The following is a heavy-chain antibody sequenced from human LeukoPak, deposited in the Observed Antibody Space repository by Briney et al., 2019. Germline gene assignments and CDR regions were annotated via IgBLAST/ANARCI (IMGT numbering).Heavy chain of an antibody. D-gene: IGHD6-13*01. J-gene: IGHJ4*02. CDR1: GYTFTGYY. CDR2: INPNSGGT. V-gene: IGHV1-2*02. CDR3: ARASGDSSSWPFDY. Sequence: ASAKVSCKASGYTFTGYYMHWVRQAPGQGLEWMGWINPNSGGTNYAQRFQGRVTMTRDTSISTAYMELSRLRSDDTAVYYCARASGDSSSWPFDYWGQGTLVTVSS.